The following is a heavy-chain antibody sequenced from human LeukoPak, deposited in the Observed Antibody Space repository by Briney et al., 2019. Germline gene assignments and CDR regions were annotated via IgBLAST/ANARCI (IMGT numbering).Heavy chain of an antibody. Sequence: SETLSLTCTVSRDSLSSGAHYWNCIPPPPGKGLEWIGYIYYSGTTYYNPSLKSRVTISVDTSKNQFSLKLRSVTAADAAVYYCARGLTGIDYWGQGTLVTVSS. V-gene: IGHV4-30-4*01. CDR1: RDSLSSGAHY. D-gene: IGHD3-9*01. J-gene: IGHJ4*02. CDR2: IYYSGTT. CDR3: ARGLTGIDY.